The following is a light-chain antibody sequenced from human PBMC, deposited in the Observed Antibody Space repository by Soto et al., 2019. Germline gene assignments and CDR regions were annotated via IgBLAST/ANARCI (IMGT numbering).Light chain of an antibody. Sequence: EIMMTQSPATLAVSPGERAALSCRASQSVNSNFAWYQQRPGQAPRLLIYDASTRATDIPARFSGSGSGTEFTLTISSLQSEDLAVYYCQQYNNWPYTFGQGTKVEIK. V-gene: IGKV3-15*01. CDR3: QQYNNWPYT. CDR1: QSVNSN. J-gene: IGKJ2*01. CDR2: DAS.